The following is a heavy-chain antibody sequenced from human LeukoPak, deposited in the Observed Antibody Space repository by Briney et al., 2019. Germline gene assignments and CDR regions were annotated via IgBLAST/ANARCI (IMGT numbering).Heavy chain of an antibody. CDR2: IKSKAGGGTT. CDR3: ATFSTGF. CDR1: GIAFSDVW. J-gene: IGHJ4*02. V-gene: IGHV3-15*01. Sequence: GGSLRLSCAASGIAFSDVWMTWVRQAPGKGLEWVGRIKSKAGGGTTDYAAPVKGRFSISGDDSKNTLYMQMDSLKAEDTAVYYCATFSTGFWGQGTLVTVSS.